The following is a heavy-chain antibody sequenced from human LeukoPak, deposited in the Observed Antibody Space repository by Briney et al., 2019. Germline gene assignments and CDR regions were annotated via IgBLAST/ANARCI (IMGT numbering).Heavy chain of an antibody. D-gene: IGHD3-22*01. CDR3: ARVRASLSVVSPHMGNYFDY. J-gene: IGHJ4*02. Sequence: ASVKVSCKASDYTFSSYGISWVRQAPGQGLEWMGWISAYNGNTNYAQKLQGRVTMTTDTSATTAYMELRSLRSDDTAVYYCARVRASLSVVSPHMGNYFDYWGQGTLVTVSS. CDR1: DYTFSSYG. CDR2: ISAYNGNT. V-gene: IGHV1-18*01.